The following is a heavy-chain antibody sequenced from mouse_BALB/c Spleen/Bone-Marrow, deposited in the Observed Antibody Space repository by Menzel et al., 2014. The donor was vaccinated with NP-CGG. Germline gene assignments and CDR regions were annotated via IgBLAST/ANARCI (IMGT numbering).Heavy chain of an antibody. CDR1: DFNIKDTY. V-gene: IGHV14-3*02. Sequence: EVQLQQSGAELVKPGASVKLSCTASDFNIKDTYMHWVKERPEQGLEWIGRIDPANGNTKYDPKFQGKATITADTSSNTAYLQLSSLTSEDTAVYYCVYGRDWYFDVWGAGTTVTVSS. D-gene: IGHD1-1*01. J-gene: IGHJ1*01. CDR3: VYGRDWYFDV. CDR2: IDPANGNT.